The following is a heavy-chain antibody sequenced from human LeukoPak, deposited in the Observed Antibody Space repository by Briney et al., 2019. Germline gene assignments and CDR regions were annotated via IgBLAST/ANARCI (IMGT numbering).Heavy chain of an antibody. CDR2: ISGSGGST. D-gene: IGHD2-2*01. CDR3: AKVRSPYAQLVYYYYYGMDV. J-gene: IGHJ6*02. Sequence: SGGSLRLSCAASGFTFSSYAMSWVRQAPGKGLEWVSAISGSGGSTYYADSVKGRFTISRDNSKNTLYLQMNSLRAEDTAVYYCAKVRSPYAQLVYYYYYGMDVWGQGTTVTVSS. CDR1: GFTFSSYA. V-gene: IGHV3-23*01.